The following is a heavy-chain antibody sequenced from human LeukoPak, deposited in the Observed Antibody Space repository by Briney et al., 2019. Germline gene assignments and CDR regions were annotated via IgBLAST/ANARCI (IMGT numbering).Heavy chain of an antibody. CDR2: IYTSGST. Sequence: SSETLSLTCTVSGGSISSYYWSWIRQPAGKGLEWIGRIYTSGSTNYNPSLKSRVTMSVDTSKNQFSLKLSSVTAADTAVYYCARGAARHSSPRYWYFDLWGRGTLVTVSS. D-gene: IGHD6-6*01. CDR3: ARGAARHSSPRYWYFDL. CDR1: GGSISSYY. J-gene: IGHJ2*01. V-gene: IGHV4-4*07.